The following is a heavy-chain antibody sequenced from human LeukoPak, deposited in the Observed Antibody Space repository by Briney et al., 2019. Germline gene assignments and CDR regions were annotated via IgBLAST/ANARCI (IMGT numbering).Heavy chain of an antibody. Sequence: GESLKISCKGSGYSFISYWIGWARQMPGKGLEWMDIIYPGDSDTRSSPSFQGQVTISADKAISAAYLQWSNLKASGTAMYYSARGLVVCATQVLPPFDYWGQGTLVTVSS. D-gene: IGHD2-15*01. CDR1: GYSFISYW. CDR2: IYPGDSDT. CDR3: ARGLVVCATQVLPPFDY. V-gene: IGHV5-51*01. J-gene: IGHJ4*02.